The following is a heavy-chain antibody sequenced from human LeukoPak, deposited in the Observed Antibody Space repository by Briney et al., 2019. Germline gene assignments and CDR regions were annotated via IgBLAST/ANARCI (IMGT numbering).Heavy chain of an antibody. CDR3: ARIPAVAGPLY. V-gene: IGHV1-69*04. J-gene: IGHJ4*02. CDR2: IIPILGIA. Sequence: SVKVSCKASGGTFSSYAISWVRQAPGQGLEWMGRIIPILGIANYAQKFQGRVTITADESTSTAYMELSSLRSEDTAVYYCARIPAVAGPLYWGQGTLVTVSS. CDR1: GGTFSSYA. D-gene: IGHD6-19*01.